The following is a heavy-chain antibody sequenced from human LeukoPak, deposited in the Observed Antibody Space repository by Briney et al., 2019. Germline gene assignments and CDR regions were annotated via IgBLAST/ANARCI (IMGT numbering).Heavy chain of an antibody. V-gene: IGHV4-39*01. CDR2: IYYTGNA. CDR1: GDSISTSSSY. J-gene: IGHJ4*02. CDR3: ARASIAARPFDY. Sequence: SETLSLTCTVSGDSISTSSSYWGWIRLPPGKGLEWIGTIYYTGNAYYTPSLKSRVTISVDTSKDQFSLKLSSVTAADTAVYYCARASIAARPFDYWGQGTLVTVSS. D-gene: IGHD6-6*01.